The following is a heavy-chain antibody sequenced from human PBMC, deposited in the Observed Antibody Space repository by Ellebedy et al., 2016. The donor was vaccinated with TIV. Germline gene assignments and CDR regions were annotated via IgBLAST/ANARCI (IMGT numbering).Heavy chain of an antibody. D-gene: IGHD6-19*01. CDR2: VNQSGRT. J-gene: IGHJ4*02. CDR3: AEGRSGWYYFDY. Sequence: SETLSLTCTVSGVSISRSYWSWVRQPPGKGLEWIGDVNQSGRTSYHPSLKSRVTISVDTSKNQFSLRLTSVTAADTAVYYCAEGRSGWYYFDYWGQGTLVTVSS. CDR1: GVSISRSY. V-gene: IGHV4-34*01.